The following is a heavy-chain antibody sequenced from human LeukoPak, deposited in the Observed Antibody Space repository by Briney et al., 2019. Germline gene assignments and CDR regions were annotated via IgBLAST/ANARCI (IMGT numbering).Heavy chain of an antibody. CDR1: GYTLTSYD. CDR2: MSPNSGDT. Sequence: ASVKVSCKASGYTLTSYDFNWVRQATGQRPEWMGWMSPNSGDTGYAQKFQDRVTMTRNTSISTAYMELSSLRSDDTAVYYCARGPPNWGYDYWGPGTLVTVSS. V-gene: IGHV1-8*01. CDR3: ARGPPNWGYDY. D-gene: IGHD7-27*01. J-gene: IGHJ4*02.